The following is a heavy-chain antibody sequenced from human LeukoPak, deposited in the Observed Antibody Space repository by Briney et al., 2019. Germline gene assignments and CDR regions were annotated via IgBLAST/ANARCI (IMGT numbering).Heavy chain of an antibody. Sequence: GESLKISCKGSGYSFTSYWIGWVRPMPGKGLEWMGIIYPGDSDTRYSPSFQGQVTISADKSISTAYLQWSGLKASDTAMYYCARHYYGSGSYVAIDYWGQGTLVTVSS. CDR2: IYPGDSDT. J-gene: IGHJ4*02. CDR1: GYSFTSYW. CDR3: ARHYYGSGSYVAIDY. D-gene: IGHD3-10*01. V-gene: IGHV5-51*01.